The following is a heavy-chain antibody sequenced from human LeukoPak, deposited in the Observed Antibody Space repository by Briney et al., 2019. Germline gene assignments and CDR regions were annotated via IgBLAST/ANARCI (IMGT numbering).Heavy chain of an antibody. CDR3: ARGQGRAAAGYKKKPGPNYYYYGMDV. V-gene: IGHV4-34*01. D-gene: IGHD6-13*01. CDR2: INHSGST. J-gene: IGHJ6*02. Sequence: SETLSLTCAVYGGSFSGYYWSWIRQPPGKGLEWIGEINHSGSTNYNPSLKSRVTISVDTSKNQFSLKLSSVTAADTAVYYCARGQGRAAAGYKKKPGPNYYYYGMDVWGQGTTVTVSS. CDR1: GGSFSGYY.